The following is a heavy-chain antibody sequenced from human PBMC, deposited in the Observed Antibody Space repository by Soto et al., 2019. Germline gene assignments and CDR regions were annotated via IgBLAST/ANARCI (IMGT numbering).Heavy chain of an antibody. D-gene: IGHD2-8*01. CDR2: ISTTSGNT. CDR1: GYTFSSYS. J-gene: IGHJ4*02. V-gene: IGHV1-18*01. CDR3: GRANGYYDL. Sequence: QIQMVQSGAEVKQPGASVKISCKTSGYTFSSYSINWVRQAPGQGLEWMAWISTTSGNTHYAERVQVRVTVTRDKSPITAFMEMWGLTSDDTAVYFCGRANGYYDLWGQGTLVTVSS.